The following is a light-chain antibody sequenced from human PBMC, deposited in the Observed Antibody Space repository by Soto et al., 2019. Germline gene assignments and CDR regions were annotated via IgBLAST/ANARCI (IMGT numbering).Light chain of an antibody. CDR2: DVS. CDR1: SSDVGGYNY. CDR3: SSYTSTNSWV. V-gene: IGLV2-14*01. Sequence: QSALTQSASVSGSPGQSITISCTGTSSDVGGYNYVSWYQQHPGKAPKLIIYDVSNRPSGVSTRFSGSKSGNTASLTISGLQAEEEADYSCSSYTSTNSWVFGGGTKLSVL. J-gene: IGLJ3*02.